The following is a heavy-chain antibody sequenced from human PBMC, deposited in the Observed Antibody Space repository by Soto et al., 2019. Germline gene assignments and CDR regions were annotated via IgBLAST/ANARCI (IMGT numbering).Heavy chain of an antibody. CDR3: AKMGINAIGDIVLMVYAPDYGMDV. CDR2: ISGSGGST. Sequence: GGSLRLSCAASGFTFSSYAMSWVRQAPGKGLEWVSAISGSGGSTYYADSVKGRFTISRDNSKNTLYLQMNSLRAKDTAVYYCAKMGINAIGDIVLMVYAPDYGMDVWGQGTTVTVSS. V-gene: IGHV3-23*01. J-gene: IGHJ6*02. D-gene: IGHD2-8*01. CDR1: GFTFSSYA.